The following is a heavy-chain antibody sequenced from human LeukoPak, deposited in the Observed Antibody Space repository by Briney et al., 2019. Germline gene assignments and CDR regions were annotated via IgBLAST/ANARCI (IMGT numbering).Heavy chain of an antibody. J-gene: IGHJ4*02. CDR2: INHSGST. CDR1: GGSFSGYY. CDR3: ARDNHPSDY. V-gene: IGHV4-34*01. Sequence: PSETLSLTCAVYGGSFSGYYWSWIRQPPGKGLEWIGEINHSGSTNYNPSLKSRVTISVDTSKNQFSLKLSSVTAADTAVYYCARDNHPSDYWGQGTLVTVSS. D-gene: IGHD5-24*01.